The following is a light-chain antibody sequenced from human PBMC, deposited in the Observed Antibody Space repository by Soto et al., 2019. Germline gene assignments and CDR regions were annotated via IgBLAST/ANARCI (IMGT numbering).Light chain of an antibody. J-gene: IGKJ1*01. CDR2: DAS. Sequence: EIVLTQSPATLSLSPGERATLSCRAIQSVSSYLAWYQQKPGQAPRLLIYDASNRATGIPDRFSGSGSGRDSILTISRLEPEDFAVYYCQQYGSSQWTFGQGTKVDIK. CDR3: QQYGSSQWT. V-gene: IGKV3-20*01. CDR1: QSVSSY.